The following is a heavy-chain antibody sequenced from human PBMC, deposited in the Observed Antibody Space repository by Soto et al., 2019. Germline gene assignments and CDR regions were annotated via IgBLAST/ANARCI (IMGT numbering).Heavy chain of an antibody. D-gene: IGHD2-2*01. Sequence: LRLSCAASGFTFSSYAMSWVRQAPGKGLEWVSAISGSGGSTYYADSVKGRFTISRDNSKNTLYLQMNSLRAEDTAVYYCASRCSSTSCYFGSDWFDPWGQGTLVTV. CDR2: ISGSGGST. CDR1: GFTFSSYA. CDR3: ASRCSSTSCYFGSDWFDP. J-gene: IGHJ5*02. V-gene: IGHV3-23*01.